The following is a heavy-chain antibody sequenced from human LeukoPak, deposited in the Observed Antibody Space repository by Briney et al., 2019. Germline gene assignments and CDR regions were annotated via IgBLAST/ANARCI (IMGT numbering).Heavy chain of an antibody. D-gene: IGHD3-22*01. Sequence: GRSLRLSCAASGFTFSDYYMSWIRQAPGKGLEWVSYISSSGSTIYYADSVKGRFTISRDNAKNSLYLQMSSLRAEDTAVYYCARSVRWGIVVGQIDAFDIWGQGTMVTVSS. V-gene: IGHV3-11*04. CDR2: ISSSGSTI. J-gene: IGHJ3*02. CDR3: ARSVRWGIVVGQIDAFDI. CDR1: GFTFSDYY.